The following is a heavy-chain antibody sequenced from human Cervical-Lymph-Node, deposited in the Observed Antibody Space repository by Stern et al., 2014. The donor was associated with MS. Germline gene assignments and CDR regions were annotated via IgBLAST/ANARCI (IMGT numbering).Heavy chain of an antibody. Sequence: VQLVESGSEVKKPGASVKVSCKASGDTFASYPIHWLRQAPGKGCVWMGIVNPTDGRTTYAQTFKGRVTLTRDTSTRTVYMELSSLRTEDTAMYFCANPLPYANWGQGTRVTVSS. CDR1: GDTFASYP. V-gene: IGHV1-46*03. D-gene: IGHD4-17*01. CDR3: ANPLPYAN. CDR2: VNPTDGRT. J-gene: IGHJ1*01.